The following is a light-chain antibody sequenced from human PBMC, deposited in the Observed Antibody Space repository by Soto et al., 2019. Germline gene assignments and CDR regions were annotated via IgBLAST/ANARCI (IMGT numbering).Light chain of an antibody. Sequence: EIVLTRSPGTLALSPGERATLSWRASQSVSRSFLAWYQQKPGHAPXXLIYGASNRATGIPDRFSGSGSGTDFTLTISRMEPEDFAVYYCQQYGSPGTFGQGTKVDIK. CDR1: QSVSRSF. V-gene: IGKV3-20*01. CDR2: GAS. CDR3: QQYGSPGT. J-gene: IGKJ1*01.